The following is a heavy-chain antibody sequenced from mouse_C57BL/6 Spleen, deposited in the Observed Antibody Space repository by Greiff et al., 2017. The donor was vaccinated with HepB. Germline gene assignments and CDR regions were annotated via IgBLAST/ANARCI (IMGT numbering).Heavy chain of an antibody. CDR2: INPSTGGT. CDR3: AKGLYYGNYGGY. V-gene: IGHV1-43*01. Sequence: EVQLQQSGPELVKPGASVKISCKASGYSFTGYYMHWVKQSSEKSLEWIGEINPSTGGTSYNQKFKGKATLTVDKSSSTAYMQLKSLTSEDSAVYYCAKGLYYGNYGGYWGQGTTLTVSS. J-gene: IGHJ2*01. CDR1: GYSFTGYY. D-gene: IGHD2-1*01.